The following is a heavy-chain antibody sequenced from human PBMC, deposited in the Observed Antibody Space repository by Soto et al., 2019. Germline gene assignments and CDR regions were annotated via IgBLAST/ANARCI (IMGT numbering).Heavy chain of an antibody. CDR1: GFTFSSYA. V-gene: IGHV3-23*01. Sequence: GGSLRLSCAASGFTFSSYAMSCVRQAPGKGLEWVSAISGSGGRTYYADSVKGRFTISRDNAKNTLYLQMNSLRVEDTAVYYCASDLSGREDVWGQGTTETDSS. CDR3: ASDLSGREDV. D-gene: IGHD2-21*01. CDR2: ISGSGGRT. J-gene: IGHJ6*02.